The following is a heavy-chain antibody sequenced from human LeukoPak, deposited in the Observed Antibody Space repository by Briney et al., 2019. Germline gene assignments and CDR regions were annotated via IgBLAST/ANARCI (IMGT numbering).Heavy chain of an antibody. J-gene: IGHJ4*02. V-gene: IGHV4-59*01. CDR3: ARTRIAFDY. D-gene: IGHD2/OR15-2a*01. CDR2: IYYSGST. CDR1: CGSISSYY. Sequence: TSETLSLTCTVSCGSISSYYWSWIRQPPGKGLEWIGYIYYSGSTNYNPSLKSRVTISVDTSKNQFSLKLSSVTAADTAVYYCARTRIAFDYWGQGTLVTVSS.